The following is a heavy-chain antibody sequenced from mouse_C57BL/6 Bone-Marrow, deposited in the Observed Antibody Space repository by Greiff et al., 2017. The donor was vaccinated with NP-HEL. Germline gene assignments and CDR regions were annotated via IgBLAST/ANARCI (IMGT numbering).Heavy chain of an antibody. CDR3: ARDYYGSLWYFDV. D-gene: IGHD1-1*01. V-gene: IGHV3-6*01. CDR2: ISYDGSN. J-gene: IGHJ1*03. Sequence: VQLKESGPGLVKPSQSLSLTCSVTGYSITSGYYWNWIRQFPGNKLEWMGYISYDGSNNYNPSLKNRISITRDTSKNQFFLKLNSVTTEDTATYYCARDYYGSLWYFDVWGTGTTVTVSS. CDR1: GYSITSGYY.